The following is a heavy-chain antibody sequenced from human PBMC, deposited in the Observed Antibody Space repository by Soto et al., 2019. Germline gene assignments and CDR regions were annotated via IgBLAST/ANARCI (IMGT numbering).Heavy chain of an antibody. CDR2: ISSSSSYI. CDR1: GFTFISYS. D-gene: IGHD5-12*01. J-gene: IGHJ4*02. V-gene: IGHV3-21*01. Sequence: PGGSLRLSCAASGFTFISYSMNWVLQAPGKGLEWVSSISSSSSYIYYADSVKGRFTISRDNAKNSLYLQMNSLRAEDTAVYYCSRDSSDIVAQFYYWGKGTLVIVYS. CDR3: SRDSSDIVAQFYY.